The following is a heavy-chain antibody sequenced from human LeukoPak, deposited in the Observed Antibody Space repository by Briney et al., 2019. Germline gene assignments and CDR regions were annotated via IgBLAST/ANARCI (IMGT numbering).Heavy chain of an antibody. J-gene: IGHJ5*02. D-gene: IGHD6-13*01. CDR2: INPNSGGT. CDR1: GYTFTGYY. CDR3: ARASIAPTGTPLISYTWFDP. Sequence: ASVKVSCKASGYTFTGYYMHWVRQAPRQGLEWMGLINPNSGGTNYAQKFQGWVTVTRDTSISTAYMELSRLRSDDTTVYYCARASIAPTGTPLISYTWFDPWGQGTLVTVSS. V-gene: IGHV1-2*04.